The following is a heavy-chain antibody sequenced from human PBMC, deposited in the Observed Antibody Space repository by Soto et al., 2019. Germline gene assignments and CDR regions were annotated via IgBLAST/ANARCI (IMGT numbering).Heavy chain of an antibody. Sequence: QVRLVQSGAEVKKPGSSVTVSCKTSGGTFITSAISWVRQAPGQGLQWMGGIMPTLSSTHYAQRFQGRISITADESTSTAFLELSGLRSEDTATYYCARGTSDVVLLPGDMKEGFASWGQGALVTVSS. CDR2: IMPTLSST. V-gene: IGHV1-69*01. CDR1: GGTFITSA. CDR3: ARGTSDVVLLPGDMKEGFAS. D-gene: IGHD2-2*01. J-gene: IGHJ4*02.